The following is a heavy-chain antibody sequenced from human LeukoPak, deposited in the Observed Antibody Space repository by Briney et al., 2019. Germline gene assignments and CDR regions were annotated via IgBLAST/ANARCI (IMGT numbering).Heavy chain of an antibody. Sequence: PSETLSLTCTVSGGSISSYYRSWIRQPPGKGLEWIGYIYYSGSTNYNPSLKSRVTISVDTSKNQFSLKLSSVTAADTAVYYCARIRFLEWFGWFDPWGQGTLVTVSS. CDR1: GGSISSYY. CDR3: ARIRFLEWFGWFDP. D-gene: IGHD3-3*01. J-gene: IGHJ5*02. CDR2: IYYSGST. V-gene: IGHV4-59*01.